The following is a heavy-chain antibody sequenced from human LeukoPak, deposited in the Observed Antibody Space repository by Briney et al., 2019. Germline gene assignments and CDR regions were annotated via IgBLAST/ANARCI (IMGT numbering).Heavy chain of an antibody. Sequence: SETLSLTCAVYGGSFSGYYWSWIRQPPGKGLEWIGEINHSGSTNYNPSLKSRVTISVDTSKNQFSLKLSSVTAADTAVYYCARRFGGWYKGAFDYWGQGTLVTVSS. J-gene: IGHJ4*02. V-gene: IGHV4-34*01. CDR2: INHSGST. CDR1: GGSFSGYY. D-gene: IGHD6-19*01. CDR3: ARRFGGWYKGAFDY.